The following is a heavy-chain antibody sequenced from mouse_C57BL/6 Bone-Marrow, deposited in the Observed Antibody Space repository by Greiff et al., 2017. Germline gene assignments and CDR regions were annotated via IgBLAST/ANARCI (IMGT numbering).Heavy chain of an antibody. J-gene: IGHJ3*01. CDR3: ARDSPFITTVVAPFAY. Sequence: EVMLVESGGGLVKPGGSLKLSCAASGFTFSSYAMSWVRQTPEKRLEWVATISDGGSYTYYPDNVKGRFTISRDNAKNKLYLQMSHLKSEDTAMYYCARDSPFITTVVAPFAYWGQGTLVTVSA. CDR2: ISDGGSYT. CDR1: GFTFSSYA. D-gene: IGHD1-1*01. V-gene: IGHV5-4*01.